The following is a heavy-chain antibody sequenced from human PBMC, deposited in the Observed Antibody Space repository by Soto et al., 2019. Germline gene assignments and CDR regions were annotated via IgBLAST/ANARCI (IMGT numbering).Heavy chain of an antibody. CDR2: ISSSSSYI. CDR1: GFTFSSYS. CDR3: ASSGLRGMVV. D-gene: IGHD4-17*01. V-gene: IGHV3-21*01. J-gene: IGHJ6*02. Sequence: EVQLVESGGGLVKPGGSLRLSCAASGFTFSSYSMNWVRQAPGKGLEWVSSISSSSSYIYYADSVKGRFTISRDNAKNSLYPQMSSLRAEDTAVYYCASSGLRGMVVWGPGTTVTVSS.